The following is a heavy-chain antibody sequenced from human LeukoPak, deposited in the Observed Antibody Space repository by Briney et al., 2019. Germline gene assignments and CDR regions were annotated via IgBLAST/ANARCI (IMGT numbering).Heavy chain of an antibody. D-gene: IGHD6-13*01. CDR1: GGSFSGYY. V-gene: IGHV4-34*01. CDR2: INHSGST. CDR3: ARGGRQQQLVLSFVDY. J-gene: IGHJ4*02. Sequence: SETLSLTCAVYGGSFSGYYWSWIRQPPGKGLEWIGEINHSGSTNYKPSLKSRVTISVDTSKNQFSLKLSSVTAADTAVYYCARGGRQQQLVLSFVDYWGQGTLVTVSS.